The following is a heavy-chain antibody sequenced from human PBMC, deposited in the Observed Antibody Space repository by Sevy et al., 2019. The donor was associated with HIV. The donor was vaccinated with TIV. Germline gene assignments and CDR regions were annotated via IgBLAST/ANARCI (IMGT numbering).Heavy chain of an antibody. J-gene: IGHJ3*01. V-gene: IGHV4-59*08. CDR1: GGSINSDH. Sequence: SETLSLTCTVSGGSINSDHWNWIRQPPGKGLEWIGYVYYTGGTNYNPSLKNRVTISVDRTKNQFSLKLTSVTAADSAVYYCARRNAFDFWGQGTMVTVSS. CDR3: ARRNAFDF. CDR2: VYYTGGT.